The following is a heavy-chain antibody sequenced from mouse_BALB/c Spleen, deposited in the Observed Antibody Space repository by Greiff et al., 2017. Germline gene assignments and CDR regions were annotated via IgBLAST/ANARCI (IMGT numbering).Heavy chain of an antibody. V-gene: IGHV1-82*01. CDR1: GYAFSSSW. D-gene: IGHD1-1*01. Sequence: QVQLQQSGPELVKPGASVKISCKASGYAFSSSWMNWVKQRPGQGLEWIGRIYPGDGDTNYNGKFKGKATLTADKSSSTAYMQLSSLTSVDSAVYFCARSYYGSSHYFDYWGQGTTLTVSS. CDR3: ARSYYGSSHYFDY. CDR2: IYPGDGDT. J-gene: IGHJ2*01.